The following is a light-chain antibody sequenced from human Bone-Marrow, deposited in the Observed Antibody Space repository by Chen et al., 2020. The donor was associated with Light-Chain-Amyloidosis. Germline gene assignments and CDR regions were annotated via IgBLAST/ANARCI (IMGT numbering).Light chain of an antibody. CDR2: RDT. CDR1: DLPTKY. Sequence: SYELTQPPSVSVSPGQTARITCSGDDLPTKYAYWYQQKPGQAPVLVIHRDTERPSGISERFSGSSSVTTATLTISGVQAEDEAAYHCQSADSSGTYEVIFGGGTKLTVL. V-gene: IGLV3-25*03. J-gene: IGLJ2*01. CDR3: QSADSSGTYEVI.